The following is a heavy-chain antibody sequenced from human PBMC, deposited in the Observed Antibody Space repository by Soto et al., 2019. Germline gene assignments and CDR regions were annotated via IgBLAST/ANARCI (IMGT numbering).Heavy chain of an antibody. CDR3: AKGAYGGNSPYWYFDP. CDR2: ITGSGGLT. V-gene: IGHV3-23*01. Sequence: EVQLLESGGGLVQPGGSLRLSCAVSGVTFNKYAMSWVRQPPGKGPEWVSAITGSGGLTYYAYSVKGRFTVSRDNSKNILFLQMNRLRDEDTATYYCAKGAYGGNSPYWYFDPWGRGTLVIVSS. D-gene: IGHD4-17*01. J-gene: IGHJ2*01. CDR1: GVTFNKYA.